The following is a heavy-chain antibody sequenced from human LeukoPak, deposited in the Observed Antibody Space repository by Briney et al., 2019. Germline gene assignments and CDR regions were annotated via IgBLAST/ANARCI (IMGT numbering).Heavy chain of an antibody. CDR2: ISYDGSNK. Sequence: PGGSLRLSCAASGFIFSSYAMHWVRQAPGKGLEWVAVISYDGSNKYYADSVKGQFTISRDNSKNTLYLQMNSLRAEDTAVYYCARDLDAFDIWGQGTMVTVSS. CDR1: GFIFSSYA. V-gene: IGHV3-30-3*01. CDR3: ARDLDAFDI. J-gene: IGHJ3*02.